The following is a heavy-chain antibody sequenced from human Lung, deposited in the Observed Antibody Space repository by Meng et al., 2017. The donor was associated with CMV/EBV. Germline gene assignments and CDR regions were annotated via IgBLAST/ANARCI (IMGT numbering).Heavy chain of an antibody. CDR1: GGTYNTYT. CDR2: VIPYLDES. V-gene: IGHV1-69*02. D-gene: IGHD3-10*01. Sequence: SCEASGGTYNTYTFNWVRQAPGRGLEWMGGVIPYLDESNYAQTFQGRLTITSDRSTAAFMELTSLRSEDTAVYFCAGRGPYGRVLNVWGQGTLVTVSS. J-gene: IGHJ3*01. CDR3: AGRGPYGRVLNV.